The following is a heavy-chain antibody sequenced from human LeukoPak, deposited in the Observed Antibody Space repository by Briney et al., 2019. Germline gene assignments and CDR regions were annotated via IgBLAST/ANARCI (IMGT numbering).Heavy chain of an antibody. CDR1: GFTFSSYS. CDR3: ARSEDYDILTGYAADFDY. Sequence: GGSLRLSCAASGFTFSSYSMNWVRQAPGKGLELVSSISSSSSYIYYADSVKGRFTSSRDHAMNSLYLQMNSLRAEDTAVYYCARSEDYDILTGYAADFDYWGQGTLVTVSS. D-gene: IGHD3-9*01. J-gene: IGHJ4*02. CDR2: ISSSSSYI. V-gene: IGHV3-21*01.